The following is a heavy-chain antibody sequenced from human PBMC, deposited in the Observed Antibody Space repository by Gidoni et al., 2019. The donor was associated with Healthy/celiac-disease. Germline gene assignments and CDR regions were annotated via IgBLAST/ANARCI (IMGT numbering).Heavy chain of an antibody. CDR1: GSTFISYA. Sequence: QVQLVQSGAEVKKPGSSVKVSCKASGSTFISYAIRWVQQAPGQGLEWMGGIIPSVGTANYAQKFQGRVTITADESTSTAYMELSSLRSEDTAVYYCARIYCSGGSCYLGGRQSRSHFDYWGQGTLVTVSS. CDR2: IIPSVGTA. CDR3: ARIYCSGGSCYLGGRQSRSHFDY. J-gene: IGHJ4*02. D-gene: IGHD2-15*01. V-gene: IGHV1-69*01.